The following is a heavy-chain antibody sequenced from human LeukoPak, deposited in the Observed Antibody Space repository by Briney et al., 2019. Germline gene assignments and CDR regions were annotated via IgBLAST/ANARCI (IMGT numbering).Heavy chain of an antibody. V-gene: IGHV4-38-2*02. CDR1: GYSISSGYY. Sequence: SETLSLTCTVSGYSISSGYYWGWIRQPPGKGLEWIGSIYHSGSTNYNPSLKSRVTISVDTSKNQFSLKLSSVTAADTAVYYCARQMATIGYYFDYWGQGTLVTVSS. J-gene: IGHJ4*02. CDR3: ARQMATIGYYFDY. CDR2: IYHSGST. D-gene: IGHD5-24*01.